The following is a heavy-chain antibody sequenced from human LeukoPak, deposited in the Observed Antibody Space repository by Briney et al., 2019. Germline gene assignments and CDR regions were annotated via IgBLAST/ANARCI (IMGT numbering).Heavy chain of an antibody. D-gene: IGHD3-10*01. V-gene: IGHV4-34*01. J-gene: IGHJ4*02. Sequence: SETLSLTCAVYGGSFSGYYWSWIRQPPGKGLEWIGEIYHSGRTNYNPSLKSRVTISVDKSKNQFSLKLSSVTAADTAVYYCASISYGSGSYYVFGYWGQGALVTVSS. CDR2: IYHSGRT. CDR3: ASISYGSGSYYVFGY. CDR1: GGSFSGYY.